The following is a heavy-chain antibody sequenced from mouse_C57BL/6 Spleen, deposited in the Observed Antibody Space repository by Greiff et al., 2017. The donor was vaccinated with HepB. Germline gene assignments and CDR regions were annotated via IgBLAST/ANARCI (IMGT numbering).Heavy chain of an antibody. Sequence: VQLQQSGPGLVAPSQSLSITCTVSGFSLTSYAISWVRQPPGKGLEWLGVIWTGGGSNYNSALKSRLSISKDNSKSQVFLKMNSLQTDDTARYYCARASYDYGYWYFDVWGTGTTVTVSS. CDR3: ARASYDYGYWYFDV. CDR1: GFSLTSYA. V-gene: IGHV2-9-1*01. J-gene: IGHJ1*03. CDR2: IWTGGGS. D-gene: IGHD2-4*01.